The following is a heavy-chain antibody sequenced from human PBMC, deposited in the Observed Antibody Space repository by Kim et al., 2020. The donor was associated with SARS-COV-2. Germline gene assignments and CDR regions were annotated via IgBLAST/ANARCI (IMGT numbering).Heavy chain of an antibody. V-gene: IGHV3-23*01. CDR2: ISESGGGT. CDR1: GFTFSSSA. CDR3: APNYDASGSHEYFQH. D-gene: IGHD3-10*01. Sequence: GGSLRLSCAASGFTFSSSAMSWVRQAPGKGLEWVSTISESGGGTYYTDSVRGRFTISRDNSKNTLYLQMNSLRAEDTAVYFCAPNYDASGSHEYFQHWGQGTLVTVSS. J-gene: IGHJ1*01.